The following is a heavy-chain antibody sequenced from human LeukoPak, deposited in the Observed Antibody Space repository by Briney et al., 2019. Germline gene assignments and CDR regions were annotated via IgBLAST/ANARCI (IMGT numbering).Heavy chain of an antibody. Sequence: SETLSLTCTVSGGSISTSAFYWGWIRQPPGKGLEWIGSIYDSGNEFYNPSLKSRVTISADTSKNQFSLKLNSVTAADTAMYYCARQISDYYYYYMDVWGEGNTVTASS. CDR1: GGSISTSAFY. J-gene: IGHJ6*03. D-gene: IGHD2/OR15-2a*01. CDR2: IYDSGNE. V-gene: IGHV4-39*01. CDR3: ARQISDYYYYYMDV.